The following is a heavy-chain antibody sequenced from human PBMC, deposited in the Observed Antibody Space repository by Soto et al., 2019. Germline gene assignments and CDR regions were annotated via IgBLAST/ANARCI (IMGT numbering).Heavy chain of an antibody. CDR1: GYTFTSYG. V-gene: IGHV1-18*01. Sequence: GASVKVSCKASGYTFTSYGISWVRQAPGQGLEWMGWISAYNGNTNYAQKLQGRVTMTTDTSTSTAYMELRSLRSDDTAVYYCATGVIMVRGAWGSPTHGMGVWGQGTTVTVSS. CDR3: ATGVIMVRGAWGSPTHGMGV. CDR2: ISAYNGNT. J-gene: IGHJ6*02. D-gene: IGHD3-10*01.